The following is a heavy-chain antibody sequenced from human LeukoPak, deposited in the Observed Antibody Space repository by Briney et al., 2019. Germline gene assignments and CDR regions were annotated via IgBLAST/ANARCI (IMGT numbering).Heavy chain of an antibody. V-gene: IGHV4-59*01. J-gene: IGHJ4*02. Sequence: SETLSLTCTVSGGSISSCYWTWIRQPPGKGLECIGYIYHSGSTNYNPSLKSRVTISVDTSKNQFSLKLSSVTAADTAVYYCARTLGYCSSTSCYDYWGQGTLVTVSS. CDR3: ARTLGYCSSTSCYDY. D-gene: IGHD2-2*01. CDR1: GGSISSCY. CDR2: IYHSGST.